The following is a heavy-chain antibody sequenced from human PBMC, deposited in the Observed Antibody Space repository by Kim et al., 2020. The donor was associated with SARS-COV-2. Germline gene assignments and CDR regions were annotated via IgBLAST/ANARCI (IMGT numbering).Heavy chain of an antibody. V-gene: IGHV3-21*01. CDR3: ARFYSGYDFSDY. D-gene: IGHD5-12*01. CDR1: GFTFSSYS. J-gene: IGHJ4*02. CDR2: ISSSSSYI. Sequence: GGSLRLSCAASGFTFSSYSMNWVRQAPGKGLEWVSSISSSSSYIYYADSVKGRLTISRDNAKTPLYLQMHSVRADDTAVYYCARFYSGYDFSDYWGQGTLGTVSS.